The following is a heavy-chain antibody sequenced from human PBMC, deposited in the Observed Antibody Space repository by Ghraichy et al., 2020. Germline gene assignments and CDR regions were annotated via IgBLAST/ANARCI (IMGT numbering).Heavy chain of an antibody. V-gene: IGHV3-33*01. Sequence: LSLTCAASGFTFSSYGMHWVRQAPGKGLEWVAVIWYDGSNKYYADSVKGRFTISRDNSKNTLYLQMNSLRAEDTAVYYCARFYDSSGYYDYWGQGTLVTVSS. CDR1: GFTFSSYG. CDR2: IWYDGSNK. CDR3: ARFYDSSGYYDY. J-gene: IGHJ4*02. D-gene: IGHD3-22*01.